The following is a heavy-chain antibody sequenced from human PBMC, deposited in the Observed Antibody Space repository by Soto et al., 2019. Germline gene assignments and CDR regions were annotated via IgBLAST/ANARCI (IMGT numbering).Heavy chain of an antibody. CDR1: GFPFSSYA. D-gene: IGHD3-10*01. Sequence: EVQLLESGGGLVQPGGSLRLSCAASGFPFSSYAMSWVRQAPGAGLEWVSGISGSGVSTYYADSVKGRFTISRDNSKNTLYLQMSSLRAEDTAFYYCAKDNALLRGVASDYWGQGTPVTVSS. V-gene: IGHV3-23*01. CDR3: AKDNALLRGVASDY. CDR2: ISGSGVST. J-gene: IGHJ4*02.